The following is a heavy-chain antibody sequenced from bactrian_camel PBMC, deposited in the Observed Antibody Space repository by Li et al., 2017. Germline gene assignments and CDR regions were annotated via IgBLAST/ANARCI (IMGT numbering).Heavy chain of an antibody. D-gene: IGHD5*01. Sequence: HVQLVESGGGLVQPGGSLRLSCAASGYDVSRYCMGWFRQYPGKQSEGVATIDDDGITSYIDSVKGRFTISRDNAKNTVYLQMNSLKSEDTALYYCATFPVGYEDLGLNYWGQGTQVTVS. CDR1: GYDVSRYC. CDR3: ATFPVGYEDLGLNY. CDR2: IDDDGIT. J-gene: IGHJ4*01. V-gene: IGHV3S53*01.